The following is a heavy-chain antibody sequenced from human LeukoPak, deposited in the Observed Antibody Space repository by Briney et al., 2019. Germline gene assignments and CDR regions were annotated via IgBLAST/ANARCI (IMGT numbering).Heavy chain of an antibody. CDR2: IIPIFGTA. J-gene: IGHJ4*02. CDR3: ARAAKYGRHPGFDY. D-gene: IGHD2/OR15-2a*01. CDR1: GGTFISYA. Sequence: ASVKVSCKASGGTFISYAISWVRQAPGQGLEWMGGIIPIFGTANYAQKFQGRVTMTRDTSTSTVYMELSSLRSEDTAVYYCARAAKYGRHPGFDYWGQGTLVTVSS. V-gene: IGHV1-69*05.